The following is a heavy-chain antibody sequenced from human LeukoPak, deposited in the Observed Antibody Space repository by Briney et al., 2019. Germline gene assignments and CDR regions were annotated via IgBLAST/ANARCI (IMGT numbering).Heavy chain of an antibody. CDR3: ARFYYYDSSGYYPPYYFDY. Sequence: PGGSLRLSCAASGFTFDDYGMSWVRQAPGKGLEWVSGINWNGGSTGYADSVKGRFTISRDNAKNSLYLQMNSLRAEDTALYYCARFYYYDSSGYYPPYYFDYWGQGTLVTVSS. D-gene: IGHD3-22*01. J-gene: IGHJ4*02. V-gene: IGHV3-20*04. CDR1: GFTFDDYG. CDR2: INWNGGST.